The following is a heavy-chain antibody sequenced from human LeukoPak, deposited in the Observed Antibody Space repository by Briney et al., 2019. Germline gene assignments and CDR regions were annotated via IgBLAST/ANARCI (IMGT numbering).Heavy chain of an antibody. J-gene: IGHJ6*02. V-gene: IGHV3-49*04. D-gene: IGHD5-18*01. CDR2: IRSKTYGGTT. Sequence: PGGSLRLSCTVSGFTFGDHAMSRVRQAPGKGLEWVGFIRSKTYGGTTEYAASVKGRFIISRDDSTSIAYLQMNSLKTEDTAVYYCTRGPIQLWLYHGMDVWGQGTTVTVSS. CDR1: GFTFGDHA. CDR3: TRGPIQLWLYHGMDV.